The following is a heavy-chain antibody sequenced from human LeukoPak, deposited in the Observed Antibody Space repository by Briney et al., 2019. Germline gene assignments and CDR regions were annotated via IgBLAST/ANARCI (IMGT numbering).Heavy chain of an antibody. CDR1: GGSISSSRYY. D-gene: IGHD5-24*01. J-gene: IGHJ3*02. CDR2: IYYNADT. Sequence: SETLSLTCTVSGGSISSSRYYWGWIRQPPGKGLEWIGTIYYNADTYHNPSLKSRVTISVDTSKNQFSLKLSSVTAADTAVYYCASPREVATIYDAFDIWGQGTMVTVSS. V-gene: IGHV4-39*01. CDR3: ASPREVATIYDAFDI.